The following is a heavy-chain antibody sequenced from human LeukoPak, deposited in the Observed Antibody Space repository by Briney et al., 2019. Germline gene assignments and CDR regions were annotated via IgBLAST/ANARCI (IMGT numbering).Heavy chain of an antibody. J-gene: IGHJ6*03. CDR3: ATSEDKYYYYYMDV. CDR1: GYTLPELS. Sequence: ASVKVSCKVSGYTLPELSMHWVRQAPGKGLEGMGGFDPEDGETIYAQKFQGRVTMTEDTSTDTAYMELSSLRSEDTAVYYCATSEDKYYYYYMDVWGKGTTVTVSS. CDR2: FDPEDGET. V-gene: IGHV1-24*01.